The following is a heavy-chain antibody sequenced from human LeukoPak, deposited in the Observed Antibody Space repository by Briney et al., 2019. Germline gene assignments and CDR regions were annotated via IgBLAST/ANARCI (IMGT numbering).Heavy chain of an antibody. CDR3: ARVRNYDILTGYPSTLDY. V-gene: IGHV4-31*03. Sequence: SETLSLTCTVSGGSISSGGYYWSWIRQHPGKGLEWIGYIYYSGSTYYNSSLKSRVTISVDTSKNQFSLKLSSVTAADTAVYYCARVRNYDILTGYPSTLDYWGQGTLVTVSS. CDR2: IYYSGST. CDR1: GGSISSGGYY. J-gene: IGHJ4*02. D-gene: IGHD3-9*01.